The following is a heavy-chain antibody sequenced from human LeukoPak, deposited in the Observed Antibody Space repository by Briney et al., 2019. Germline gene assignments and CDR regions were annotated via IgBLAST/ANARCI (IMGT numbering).Heavy chain of an antibody. CDR3: TRRSYDSSGYLDNYFDY. V-gene: IGHV5-51*01. CDR2: IYPGDSDT. CDR1: GYNFTNYW. D-gene: IGHD3-22*01. Sequence: GESLMLSFNSSGYNFTNYWIGWLRPMPGKGLEWMGIIYPGDSDTTYSPSFQGQVTISTDKSITTAYLQWSSLKAADTAMYDCTRRSYDSSGYLDNYFDYWGQGTLVTVSS. J-gene: IGHJ4*02.